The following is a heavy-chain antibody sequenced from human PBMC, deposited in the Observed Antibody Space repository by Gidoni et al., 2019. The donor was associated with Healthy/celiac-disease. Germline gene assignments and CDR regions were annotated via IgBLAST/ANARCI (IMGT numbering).Heavy chain of an antibody. D-gene: IGHD2-2*01. CDR2: ISWDGGST. V-gene: IGHV3-43*01. CDR3: AKDKAPRFLVVVPAYYMDV. CDR1: GFTFDDYS. Sequence: EVQLVESGGVVVQPGGSLRLSCAASGFTFDDYSMHWVRQAPGKGLEWVSLISWDGGSTYYADSVKGRFTISRDNSKNSLYLQMNSLRTEDTALYYCAKDKAPRFLVVVPAYYMDVWGKGTTVTVSS. J-gene: IGHJ6*03.